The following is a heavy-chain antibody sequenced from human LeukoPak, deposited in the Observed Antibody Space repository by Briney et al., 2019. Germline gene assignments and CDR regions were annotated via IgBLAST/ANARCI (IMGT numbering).Heavy chain of an antibody. D-gene: IGHD2-15*01. CDR3: ARDGGSGGDYLDY. CDR1: GDSVSSNTAA. Sequence: SQTLSLTCDISGDSVSSNTAAWNWIRQSPSRGLEWLGGTYFRSKWYNNYALSVKSRITISPDTSKNQFSLQLNSVTPEDTALYYCARDGGSGGDYLDYWGQGSLVTVSS. V-gene: IGHV6-1*01. J-gene: IGHJ4*02. CDR2: TYFRSKWYN.